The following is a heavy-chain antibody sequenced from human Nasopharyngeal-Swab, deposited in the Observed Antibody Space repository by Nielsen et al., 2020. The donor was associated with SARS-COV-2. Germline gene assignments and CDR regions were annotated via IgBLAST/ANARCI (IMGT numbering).Heavy chain of an antibody. Sequence: GGSLRLSCAASGFTFSDYYMSWIRQAPGKGLEWVSYISSSSSYTNCADSVKGRFTISRDNAKNSLYLQMNSLRAEDTAVYYCARDRLRQGYDFWSGYYPAAFDIWGQGTMVTVSS. D-gene: IGHD3-3*01. CDR3: ARDRLRQGYDFWSGYYPAAFDI. CDR2: ISSSSSYT. J-gene: IGHJ3*02. V-gene: IGHV3-11*06. CDR1: GFTFSDYY.